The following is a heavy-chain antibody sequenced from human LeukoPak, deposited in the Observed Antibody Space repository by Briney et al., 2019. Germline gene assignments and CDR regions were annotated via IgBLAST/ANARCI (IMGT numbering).Heavy chain of an antibody. Sequence: GGSLRLSCVASGFAVGSNYMSWVRQAPGKGLEWVSLIYSGGAIRYADSVKGRFTISRDSSKNTLSLQMNDLTVEDTARYYCARRPGNWGQGILVTVSS. J-gene: IGHJ4*02. CDR1: GFAVGSNY. V-gene: IGHV3-53*01. CDR2: IYSGGAI. CDR3: ARRPGN. D-gene: IGHD1-14*01.